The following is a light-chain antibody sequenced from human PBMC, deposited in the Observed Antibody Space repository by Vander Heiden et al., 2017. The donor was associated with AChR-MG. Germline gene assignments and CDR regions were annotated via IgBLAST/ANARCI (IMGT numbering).Light chain of an antibody. CDR2: EVS. CDR3: MHSIEAPPT. V-gene: IGKV2D-29*01. CDR1: QSLLYSDGKTY. Sequence: DVVMTQTPLPLSVTPGQPASIPCKSSQSLLYSDGKTYLYWYLQKSGQPPQLLIHEVSNRVSGVPDRFNGSGSGTDFTLKISRVEAEDVGVFYCMHSIEAPPTFGQGTKLEIK. J-gene: IGKJ2*01.